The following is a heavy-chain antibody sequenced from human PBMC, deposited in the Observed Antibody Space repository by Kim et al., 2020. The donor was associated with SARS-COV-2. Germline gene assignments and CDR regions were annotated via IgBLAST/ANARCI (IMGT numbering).Heavy chain of an antibody. V-gene: IGHV3-21*01. CDR2: ISRSSSYI. CDR3: ARTVLINYVFWSGYNDDTDY. J-gene: IGHJ4*02. CDR1: GFTFSSYS. Sequence: GGSLRLSCAASGFTFSSYSMNWVRQAPGKGLEWVSPISRSSSYIYYADSVKGRFTISRDNAKNSLYLQMNSLRAEDTAVYYCARTVLINYVFWSGYNDDTDYWVQGTLVTASS. D-gene: IGHD3-3*01.